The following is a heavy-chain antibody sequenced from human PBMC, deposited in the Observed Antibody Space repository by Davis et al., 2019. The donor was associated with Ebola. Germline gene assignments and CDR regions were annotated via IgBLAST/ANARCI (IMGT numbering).Heavy chain of an antibody. CDR2: VYYSGST. CDR1: GGSVSSGSYY. V-gene: IGHV4-61*01. D-gene: IGHD2-8*02. Sequence: PSETLSLTCTVSGGSVSSGSYYWSWVRQPPGKGLEWIGYVYYSGSTNYNPSLGGRVTLSVDTSKNQPSLKLTSVTAADTAVYYCARHPGGTGKLDYWGQGTLVTVSS. J-gene: IGHJ4*02. CDR3: ARHPGGTGKLDY.